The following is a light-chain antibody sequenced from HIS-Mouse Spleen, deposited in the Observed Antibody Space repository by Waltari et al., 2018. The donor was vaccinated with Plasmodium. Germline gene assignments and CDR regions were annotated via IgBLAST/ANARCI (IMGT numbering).Light chain of an antibody. CDR3: QQSYSTPLT. Sequence: DIQMTQSPSSLSASVGDRVTITCRASQSISSYLNLYQQKPGKAPKILIYAASSLQSGVPSMFSGSGSGTDFTLTISSLQPEDFATYQCQQSYSTPLTFGGGTKVEIK. V-gene: IGKV1-39*01. J-gene: IGKJ4*01. CDR1: QSISSY. CDR2: AAS.